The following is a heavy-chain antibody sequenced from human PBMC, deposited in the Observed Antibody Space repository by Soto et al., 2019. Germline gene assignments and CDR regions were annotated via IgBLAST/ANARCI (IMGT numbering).Heavy chain of an antibody. D-gene: IGHD6-19*01. V-gene: IGHV1-69*13. Sequence: SVKVSCKASGGTFSSYAISWVRQSPGQGLEWMGGIIPIFGTANYAQKFQGRVTITADESTSTAYMELSSLRSEDTAVYYCATFTPGIAVAGTGNNAFDIWGQGTMVTVSS. J-gene: IGHJ3*02. CDR2: IIPIFGTA. CDR1: GGTFSSYA. CDR3: ATFTPGIAVAGTGNNAFDI.